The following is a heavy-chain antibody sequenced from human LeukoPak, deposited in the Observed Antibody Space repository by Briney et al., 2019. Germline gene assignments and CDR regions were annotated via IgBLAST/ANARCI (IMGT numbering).Heavy chain of an antibody. D-gene: IGHD3-10*01. J-gene: IGHJ4*02. V-gene: IGHV3-48*03. CDR2: INSPGTTI. CDR3: ATYGGDY. CDR1: GFTFSHYE. Sequence: PGGSLRLSCAASGFTFSHYEMNWVRQAPGKGLEWLSYINSPGTTIYYADSVRGRFTISRDNAKNSLYLQMNSLRAEETAVYCCATYGGDYWGQGTLVTVSS.